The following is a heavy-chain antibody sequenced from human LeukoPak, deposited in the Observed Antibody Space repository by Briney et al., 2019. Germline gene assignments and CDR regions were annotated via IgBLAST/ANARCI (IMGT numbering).Heavy chain of an antibody. CDR1: GYTFTSYG. Sequence: ASVKVSCKASGYTFTSYGISWVRQAPGQGLEWMGWISAYNGNTNYAQKLQGRVTMTTDTSTSTAYMELRSLRSDDTAVYYCARDHKYDYVWGSYRPFDYWGQGTLVTVSS. CDR2: ISAYNGNT. CDR3: ARDHKYDYVWGSYRPFDY. D-gene: IGHD3-16*02. J-gene: IGHJ4*02. V-gene: IGHV1-18*01.